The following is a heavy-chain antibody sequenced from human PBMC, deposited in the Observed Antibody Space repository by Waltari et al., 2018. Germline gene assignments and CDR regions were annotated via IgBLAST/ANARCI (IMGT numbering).Heavy chain of an antibody. CDR2: ISYDGSNE. V-gene: IGHV3-30*02. Sequence: QVHMVASGGGVVQPGGCLRLACAAPGFNFTLFGMHWVRQAPGKGLEWVSFISYDGSNENYADSVKGRFTMSRDNSKKMLYVQMNNLRAEDSAVYYCVKGNEIDYWGQGTLVTVSS. CDR3: VKGNEIDY. CDR1: GFNFTLFG. J-gene: IGHJ4*02. D-gene: IGHD1-1*01.